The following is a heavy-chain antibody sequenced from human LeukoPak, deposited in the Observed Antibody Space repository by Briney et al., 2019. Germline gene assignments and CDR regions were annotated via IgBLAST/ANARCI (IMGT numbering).Heavy chain of an antibody. J-gene: IGHJ4*02. CDR1: GGSISGYY. CDR3: ARAGWLWFGTKTHSSVSAYFDY. CDR2: INHSGST. Sequence: SETLSLTCTVSGGSISGYYWSWIRQPPGKGLEWIGEINHSGSTNYNPSLKSRVTISVDTSKNQFSLKLSSVTAADTAVYYCARAGWLWFGTKTHSSVSAYFDYWGQGTLVTVSS. D-gene: IGHD3-16*01. V-gene: IGHV4-34*01.